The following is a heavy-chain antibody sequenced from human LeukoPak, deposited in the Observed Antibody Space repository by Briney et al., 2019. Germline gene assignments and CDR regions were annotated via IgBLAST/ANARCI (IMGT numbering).Heavy chain of an antibody. D-gene: IGHD3-16*01. Sequence: PGRSLRLSCAASGFTFDDYAMHWVRQAPGKGLEWVSGLNWNSGGIVYADSVKGRFTISRDNAKGSLYLQMNSLRAEDTAVYYCARDYDYLFDAFDIWGQGTMVTVSS. J-gene: IGHJ3*02. CDR1: GFTFDDYA. CDR2: LNWNSGGI. V-gene: IGHV3-9*01. CDR3: ARDYDYLFDAFDI.